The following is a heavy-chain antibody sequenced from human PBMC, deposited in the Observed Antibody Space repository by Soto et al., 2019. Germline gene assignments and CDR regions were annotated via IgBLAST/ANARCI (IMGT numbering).Heavy chain of an antibody. Sequence: QVQLQESGPGLIKPSETLSLTCAVSGGSVTSGGYYWTWVRQVPGKGLEWIGYINYSGSTSYNPSPESRGTISRDTSKKHVSLRLTSVTAADTAVYYCARLYSNVYKPRGYWGQGVLVTVTS. J-gene: IGHJ4*02. CDR2: INYSGST. CDR3: ARLYSNVYKPRGY. CDR1: GGSVTSGGYY. V-gene: IGHV4-31*11. D-gene: IGHD5-18*01.